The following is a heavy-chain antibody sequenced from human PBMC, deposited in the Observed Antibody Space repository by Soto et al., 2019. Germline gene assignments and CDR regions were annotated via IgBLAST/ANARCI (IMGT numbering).Heavy chain of an antibody. Sequence: QVQLVQSGAEVKKPGSSVKVSCKASGGTFSSYTISWVRQAPGQGLEWMGRIIPILGIANYAQKFEGRVTITEDKTTSTAYMELGSLRSEGTAVYYCARRKGVLVSATGGFDYWGQGTLVTVSS. CDR1: GGTFSSYT. CDR3: ARRKGVLVSATGGFDY. V-gene: IGHV1-69*02. CDR2: IIPILGIA. D-gene: IGHD2-15*01. J-gene: IGHJ4*02.